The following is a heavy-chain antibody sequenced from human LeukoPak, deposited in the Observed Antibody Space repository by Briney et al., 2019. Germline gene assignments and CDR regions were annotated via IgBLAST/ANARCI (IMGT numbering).Heavy chain of an antibody. D-gene: IGHD3-22*01. CDR3: ARGGSGYYYEVFYYYGMDV. Sequence: SETLSLTCTVSGGSISSYYWSWIRQPPGKGLGWIGYIYYSGSTNYNPSLKSRVTISVDTSKNQFSLKLSSVTAADTAVYYCARGGSGYYYEVFYYYGMDVWGQGTTVTISS. V-gene: IGHV4-59*01. CDR2: IYYSGST. CDR1: GGSISSYY. J-gene: IGHJ6*02.